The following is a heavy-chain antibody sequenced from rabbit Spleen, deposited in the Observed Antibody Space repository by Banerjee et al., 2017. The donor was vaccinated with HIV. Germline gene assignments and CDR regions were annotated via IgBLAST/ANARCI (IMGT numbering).Heavy chain of an antibody. CDR2: IYTGSGNT. V-gene: IGHV1S45*01. CDR1: GVSFSSSSY. CDR3: ARGSAAMTMLIIGFYLNL. J-gene: IGHJ4*01. D-gene: IGHD2-1*01. Sequence: EQLEESVGGLVKPEGSLTLTCKTSGVSFSSSSYMCWVRQAPGKGLDWIACIYTGSGNTYYESWVNVLYTISKPSSTTVTLQITSLTAADTATYFCARGSAAMTMLIIGFYLNLWGPGTLVTVS.